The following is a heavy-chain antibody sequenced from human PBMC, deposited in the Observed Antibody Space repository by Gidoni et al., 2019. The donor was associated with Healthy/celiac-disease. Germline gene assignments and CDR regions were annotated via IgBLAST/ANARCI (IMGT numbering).Heavy chain of an antibody. V-gene: IGHV1-18*01. J-gene: IGHJ4*02. D-gene: IGHD4-17*01. CDR3: ARALTTVVTPGSFDY. Sequence: QVQLVQSGAEVKKPGASVKVSCKSSGYTFTSYGISWVRQAPGQGLEWMGWISAYNGNTNYAQKLQGRVTMTTDTSTSTAYMELRSLRSDDTAVYYCARALTTVVTPGSFDYWGQGTLVTVSS. CDR1: GYTFTSYG. CDR2: ISAYNGNT.